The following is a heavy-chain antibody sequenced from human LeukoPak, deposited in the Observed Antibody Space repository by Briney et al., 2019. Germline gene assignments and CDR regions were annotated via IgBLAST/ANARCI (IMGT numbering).Heavy chain of an antibody. CDR3: AKRVTMVRGVIITNDY. Sequence: GGSLRLSCAASGFTFSSYAMSWVRQAPGKGLEWVSAISGSGGSTYYADSVKGRFTISRDNSKNTLYLQMNSLRAEDTAVYYRAKRVTMVRGVIITNDYWGQGTLVTVSS. D-gene: IGHD3-10*01. V-gene: IGHV3-23*01. CDR2: ISGSGGST. J-gene: IGHJ4*02. CDR1: GFTFSSYA.